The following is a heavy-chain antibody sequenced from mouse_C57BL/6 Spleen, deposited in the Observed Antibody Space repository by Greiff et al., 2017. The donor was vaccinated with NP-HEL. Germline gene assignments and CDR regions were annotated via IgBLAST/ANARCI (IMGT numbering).Heavy chain of an antibody. V-gene: IGHV1-19*01. CDR1: GYTFTDYY. J-gene: IGHJ4*01. Sequence: EVQLQQSGPVLVKPGASVKMSCKASGYTFTDYYMNWVKQSHGKSLEWIGVINPYNGGTSYNQKFKGKATLTVDKSSSTAYMELNSLTSEDSAVYYCARERDSYAMDYWGQGTSVTVSS. CDR2: INPYNGGT. CDR3: ARERDSYAMDY.